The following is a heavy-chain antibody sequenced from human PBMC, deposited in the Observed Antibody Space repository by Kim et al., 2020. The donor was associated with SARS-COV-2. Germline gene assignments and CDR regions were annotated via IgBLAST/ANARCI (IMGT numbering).Heavy chain of an antibody. D-gene: IGHD5-18*01. V-gene: IGHV3-53*01. CDR2: IYSGGST. J-gene: IGHJ6*02. CDR1: GFTVSSNY. Sequence: GGSLRLSCAASGFTVSSNYMSWVRQAPGKGLAWVSVIYSGGSTYSADSVKGRFTISRDNSKNALYLQMNSLRAEDTAVYYCARFSYGYLKYYYYYGMDVWGQGTTVTVSS. CDR3: ARFSYGYLKYYYYYGMDV.